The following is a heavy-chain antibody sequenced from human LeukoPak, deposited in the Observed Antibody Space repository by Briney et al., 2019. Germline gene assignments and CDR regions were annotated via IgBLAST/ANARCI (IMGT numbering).Heavy chain of an antibody. CDR3: ARGVLRYFDWLGTGGWFDP. CDR1: GGSFSGYY. V-gene: IGHV4-34*01. D-gene: IGHD3-9*01. CDR2: INHSGST. J-gene: IGHJ5*02. Sequence: PSETLSLTCAVYGGSFSGYYWSWIRQPPGKGLEWIGEINHSGSTNYNPSLKSRVTISVDTSKNQFSLKLSSVTAADTAVYYCARGVLRYFDWLGTGGWFDPWGQGTLVTVSS.